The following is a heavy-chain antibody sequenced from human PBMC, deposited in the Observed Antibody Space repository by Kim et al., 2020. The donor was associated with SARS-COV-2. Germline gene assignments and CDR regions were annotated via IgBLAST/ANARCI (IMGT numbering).Heavy chain of an antibody. D-gene: IGHD3-3*01. CDR2: IWYDGSNK. J-gene: IGHJ4*02. Sequence: GGSLRLSCAASGFTFSSYGMHWVRQAPGKGLEWVAVIWYDGSNKYYADSVKGRFTISRDNSKNTLYLQMNSLRAEDTAVYYCARDPNYDFWCGCYPLDYWRQRTVVTLS. CDR1: GFTFSSYG. CDR3: ARDPNYDFWCGCYPLDY. V-gene: IGHV3-33*01.